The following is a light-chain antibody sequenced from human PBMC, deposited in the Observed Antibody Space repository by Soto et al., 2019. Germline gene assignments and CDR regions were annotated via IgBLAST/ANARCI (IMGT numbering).Light chain of an antibody. V-gene: IGLV1-51*01. J-gene: IGLJ2*01. CDR3: GTWDSSLSAVV. Sequence: QSVLTQPPSVSAAPGQTVTISCSGSSSNIGNNYVSWYQHLPGTAPQLLIYDTNKRPSGIPDRFSGSKSGTSATLGITGLQTGDEADYYCGTWDSSLSAVVFGGGTKLTVL. CDR1: SSNIGNNY. CDR2: DTN.